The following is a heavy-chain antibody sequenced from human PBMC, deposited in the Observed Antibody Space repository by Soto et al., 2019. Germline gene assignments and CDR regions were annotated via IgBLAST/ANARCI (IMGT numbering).Heavy chain of an antibody. D-gene: IGHD3-3*01. CDR1: GFTFSNAW. CDR2: IKSKTDGGTT. V-gene: IGHV3-15*01. J-gene: IGHJ6*02. CDR3: TTDQLDYYDFWSGSPSYYYGMDV. Sequence: GGSLRLSCAASGFTFSNAWMSWVRQAPGKGLEWVGRIKSKTDGGTTDYAAPVKGRFTISRDDSKNTLYLQMNSLKTEDTAVYYCTTDQLDYYDFWSGSPSYYYGMDVWGQGTTVTAP.